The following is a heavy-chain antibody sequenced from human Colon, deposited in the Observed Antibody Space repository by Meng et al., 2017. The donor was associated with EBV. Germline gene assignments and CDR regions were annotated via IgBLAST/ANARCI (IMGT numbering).Heavy chain of an antibody. CDR2: IKRASDGGTT. CDR3: TDVGGDMI. V-gene: IGHV3-15*01. Sequence: GSGGGLVMPGESLRLSCAASGFTFTNSHMTWVRQAPGKGLEWVGRIKRASDGGTTDYAAPVKGRFTISRDDSKSTVYLQMNSLKSEDTGVYYCTDVGGDMIWGQGTLVTVSS. CDR1: GFTFTNSH. D-gene: IGHD3-10*01. J-gene: IGHJ4*02.